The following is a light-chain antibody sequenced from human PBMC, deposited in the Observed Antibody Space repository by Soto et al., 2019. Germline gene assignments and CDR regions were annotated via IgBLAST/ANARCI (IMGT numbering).Light chain of an antibody. CDR2: SHN. J-gene: IGLJ3*02. CDR3: AAWDDGLSGPV. V-gene: IGLV1-44*01. Sequence: QSVLTQPPSASGTPRQRVTISCSGSTSNIGRNVVNWYQQLPGTAPKLLIYSHNQRPSGVPDRFSGSKSGTSASLAISGLQSEDEADYYCAAWDDGLSGPVFGGGTKLTVL. CDR1: TSNIGRNV.